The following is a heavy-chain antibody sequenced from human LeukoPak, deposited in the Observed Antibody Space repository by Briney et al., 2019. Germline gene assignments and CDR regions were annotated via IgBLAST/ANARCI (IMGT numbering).Heavy chain of an antibody. D-gene: IGHD2-15*01. J-gene: IGHJ5*02. CDR3: ARDRIIGNWFDP. CDR2: IYYSGST. V-gene: IGHV4-39*07. CDR1: GGSISSSSYY. Sequence: SETLSLTCTVSGGSISSSSYYWGWIRQPPGKGLEWIGSIYYSGSTYYNPSLKSRVTISVDTSKNQFSLKLSSVTAADTAVYYCARDRIIGNWFDPWGQGTLVTVSS.